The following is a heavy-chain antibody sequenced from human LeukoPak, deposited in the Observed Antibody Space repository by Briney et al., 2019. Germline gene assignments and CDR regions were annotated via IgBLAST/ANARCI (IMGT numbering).Heavy chain of an antibody. Sequence: ASLKVSCKASGYSFSNFDINWVRQAAGQGPEWMGRLDPHSGDTDYVQKFQGRVIMTKNTSINTAYLELRGLTSEDTAVYYCARSRRGYYMDVWGRGTTVTVSS. V-gene: IGHV1-8*01. CDR1: GYSFSNFD. CDR3: ARSRRGYYMDV. J-gene: IGHJ6*03. D-gene: IGHD3-10*01. CDR2: LDPHSGDT.